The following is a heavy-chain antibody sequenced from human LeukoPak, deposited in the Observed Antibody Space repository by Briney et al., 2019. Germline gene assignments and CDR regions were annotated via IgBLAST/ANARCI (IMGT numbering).Heavy chain of an antibody. CDR3: ARGRLTRYCSGGSCHLPAGD. CDR1: GGSISSGGYY. J-gene: IGHJ4*02. CDR2: IYYSGST. Sequence: SETLSLTCTVSGGSISSGGYYWSWIRQHPGKGLEWIGYIYYSGSTYYNPSLKSRVTISVDTSKNQFSLKLSSVTAADTAVYYCARGRLTRYCSGGSCHLPAGDWGQGTLVTVSS. D-gene: IGHD2-15*01. V-gene: IGHV4-31*03.